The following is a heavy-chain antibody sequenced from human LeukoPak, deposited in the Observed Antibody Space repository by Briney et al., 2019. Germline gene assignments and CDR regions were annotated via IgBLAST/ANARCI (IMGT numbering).Heavy chain of an antibody. J-gene: IGHJ4*02. D-gene: IGHD2-15*01. CDR3: AKAPVTTCRGAFCYPFDY. Sequence: GGSLRLSCAASGFIFSDYYMSWIRQAPGKGLEWVSYISSSGSTMYYTDSVKGRFTISRDSSKNTLFLQMNRLRPEDAAVYYCAKAPVTTCRGAFCYPFDYWGLGTLVTVSS. CDR1: GFIFSDYY. V-gene: IGHV3-11*01. CDR2: ISSSGSTM.